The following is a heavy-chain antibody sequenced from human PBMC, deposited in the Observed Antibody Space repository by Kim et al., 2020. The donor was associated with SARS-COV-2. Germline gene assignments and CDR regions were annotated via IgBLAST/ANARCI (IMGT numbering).Heavy chain of an antibody. J-gene: IGHJ4*02. CDR2: TK. Sequence: TKDYAGAVRGRFTISRDNAKNSLYLQMNSLSAEDTAVYYCARTFWSGPLDYWGQGTLVTVSS. D-gene: IGHD3-3*01. V-gene: IGHV3-11*01. CDR3: ARTFWSGPLDY.